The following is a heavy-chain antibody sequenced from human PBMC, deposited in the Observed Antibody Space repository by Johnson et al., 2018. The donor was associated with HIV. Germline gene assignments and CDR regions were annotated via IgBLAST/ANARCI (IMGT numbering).Heavy chain of an antibody. CDR2: IWYDGSNK. CDR1: GFTFSSYG. J-gene: IGHJ3*02. D-gene: IGHD3-22*01. V-gene: IGHV3-33*06. CDR3: AKGGRLTMIVVSDAFDI. Sequence: VQLVESGGGVVQPGRSLRLSCAASGFTFSSYGMHWVRQAPGKGLEWVAVIWYDGSNKYYADSVKGRFTISRDNSKNTLYLQMNSLRAEDTAVDYCAKGGRLTMIVVSDAFDIWGQGTMVTVSS.